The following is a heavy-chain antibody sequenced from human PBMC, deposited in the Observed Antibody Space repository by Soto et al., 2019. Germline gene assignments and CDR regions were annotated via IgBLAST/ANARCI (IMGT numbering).Heavy chain of an antibody. CDR2: IYPGDSDT. CDR1: GYTFTDYW. D-gene: IGHD6-19*01. V-gene: IGHV5-51*01. Sequence: GESLKISCKGSGYTFTDYWIGWVRQLPGKGLEWMGIIYPGDSDTRYSPSFQGHVTITVDKSTSTAYLQWNTLKASDTAMYYCARHSSNFRYYYYAMDVWGQGTTLTVSS. CDR3: ARHSSNFRYYYYAMDV. J-gene: IGHJ6*02.